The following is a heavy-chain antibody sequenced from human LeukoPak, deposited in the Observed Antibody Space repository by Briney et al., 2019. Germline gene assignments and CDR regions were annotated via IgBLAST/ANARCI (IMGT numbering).Heavy chain of an antibody. CDR3: SRGGANDL. J-gene: IGHJ5*02. CDR2: IFTSGSS. V-gene: IGHV4-4*07. Sequence: SETLSLTCTVSGGSITSYYWTYIRQPAGKGLEWIGRIFTSGSSSYNPSLKSRVTMSLDTSKNQFSLKLSSVTAADTAVYFCSRGGANDLWGQGTLVTVSS. CDR1: GGSITSYY. D-gene: IGHD4/OR15-4a*01.